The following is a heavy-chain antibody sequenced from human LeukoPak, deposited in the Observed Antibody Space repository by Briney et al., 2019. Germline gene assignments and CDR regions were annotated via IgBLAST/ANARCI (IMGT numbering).Heavy chain of an antibody. CDR2: MYLSGTT. CDR3: AGLVGRYSSGLYYYYFDY. J-gene: IGHJ4*02. CDR1: GDSINSLDL. V-gene: IGHV4-4*02. Sequence: SETLSLTCTVSGDSINSLDLWSWVRQPPGKGLEWIGEMYLSGTTYSNPSVKSRVTISIDKSKNQFFLNLSSVTAADTAVYYCAGLVGRYSSGLYYYYFDYWGQGTLVTVSS. D-gene: IGHD3-22*01.